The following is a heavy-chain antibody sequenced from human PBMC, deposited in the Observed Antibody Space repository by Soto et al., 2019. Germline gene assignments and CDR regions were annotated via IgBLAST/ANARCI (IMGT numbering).Heavy chain of an antibody. Sequence: QVQLQQWGAGLLKPSETLSLTCAVYGGSFSGYYWSWIRQPPGKGLEWIGEINHSGSSNYNPSLKSRVTISVDTSKNQFSLKLSSVTAADTAVYYCARGLRVAVAQTPPHDYYGMDVWGQGTTVTVSS. CDR2: INHSGSS. V-gene: IGHV4-34*01. CDR1: GGSFSGYY. CDR3: ARGLRVAVAQTPPHDYYGMDV. D-gene: IGHD6-19*01. J-gene: IGHJ6*02.